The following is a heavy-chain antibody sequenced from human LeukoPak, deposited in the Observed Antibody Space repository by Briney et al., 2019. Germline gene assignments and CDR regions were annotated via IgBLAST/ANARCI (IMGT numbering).Heavy chain of an antibody. CDR3: ARVAHDLYPYYFDY. J-gene: IGHJ4*02. CDR2: IYYSGST. D-gene: IGHD5/OR15-5a*01. Sequence: PSETLSLTCTVSGGSISSYYWSWIRQPPGKGLEWIGYIYYSGSTNYNPSLKSRVTISVDTSKNQFSLKLSSVTAADTALYYCARVAHDLYPYYFDYWGQGTLVTVPS. V-gene: IGHV4-59*12. CDR1: GGSISSYY.